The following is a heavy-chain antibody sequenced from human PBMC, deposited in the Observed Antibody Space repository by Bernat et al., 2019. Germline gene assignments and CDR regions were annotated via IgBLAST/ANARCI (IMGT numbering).Heavy chain of an antibody. Sequence: QVQLVESGGGLVKPGGSLGLSCEASGFTFSADCMNWIRQTPGKGLEWVSYISGSSHDTNYADSVRGRFTISRDNVRNSLYLQMNSLTVDDTAVYYCVRTAREAGSWGQGTLVTVSS. V-gene: IGHV3-11*05. D-gene: IGHD6-13*01. CDR3: VRTAREAGS. CDR2: ISGSSHDT. J-gene: IGHJ4*02. CDR1: GFTFSADC.